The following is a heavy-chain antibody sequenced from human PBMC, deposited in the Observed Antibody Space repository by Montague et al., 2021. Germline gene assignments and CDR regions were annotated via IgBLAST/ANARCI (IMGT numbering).Heavy chain of an antibody. Sequence: SETLSLTCTVSRSLINSDYYWCWIRQPPGKGLKWMGSISHGGRTYYNPSPKSRVTISVDTSNNHFSLKLSSVTAVDAAMYYCARERDRYYYMDIWGKGTTITVSS. CDR3: ARERDRYYYMDI. J-gene: IGHJ6*03. CDR1: RSLINSDYY. V-gene: IGHV4-38-2*02. CDR2: ISHGGRT.